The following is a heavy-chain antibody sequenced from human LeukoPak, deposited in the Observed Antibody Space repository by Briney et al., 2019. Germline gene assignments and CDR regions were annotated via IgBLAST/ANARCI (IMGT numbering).Heavy chain of an antibody. CDR1: GFTFSSYE. D-gene: IGHD3-22*01. CDR3: ARDLGYYYDSRGFDY. V-gene: IGHV3-48*03. J-gene: IGHJ4*02. Sequence: GGSLRLSCAASGFTFSSYEMNWVRQAPGKGLEWVSYISSSGSTIYYADSVKGRFTISRDNAKNSLYLQMNSLRADDTAVYYCARDLGYYYDSRGFDYWGQGTLVTVSA. CDR2: ISSSGSTI.